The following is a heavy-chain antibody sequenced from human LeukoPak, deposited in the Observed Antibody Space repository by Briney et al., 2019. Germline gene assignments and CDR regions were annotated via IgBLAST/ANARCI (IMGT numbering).Heavy chain of an antibody. V-gene: IGHV3-43D*03. Sequence: GGSLRLSCAASGFTFDDYAMHWVRQAPGKGLEWVSLSWDGGSTYYADSVKGRFTISRDNSKNSLYLQMNNLRAEDTALYYCAKALYSSGWYANDYWGQGTLVTVSS. D-gene: IGHD6-19*01. CDR3: AKALYSSGWYANDY. CDR1: GFTFDDYA. J-gene: IGHJ4*02. CDR2: SWDGGST.